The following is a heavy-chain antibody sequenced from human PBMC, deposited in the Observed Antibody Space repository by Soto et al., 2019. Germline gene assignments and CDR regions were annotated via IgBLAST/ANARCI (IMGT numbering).Heavy chain of an antibody. CDR2: ISSSSSII. CDR3: ARAITTVTGFDY. J-gene: IGHJ4*02. V-gene: IGHV3-48*02. Sequence: GGSLRLSCAASGFTFSSYGMNWVRQAPGKWLEWVSYISSSSSIIYYADSVKGRFTISRDKAKNSLYLQMNTLRDEDTAVYYCARAITTVTGFDYWGQGXLVTVYS. CDR1: GFTFSSYG. D-gene: IGHD4-4*01.